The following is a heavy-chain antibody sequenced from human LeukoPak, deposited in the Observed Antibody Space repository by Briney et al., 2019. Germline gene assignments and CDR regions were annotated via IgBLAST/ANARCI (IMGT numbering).Heavy chain of an antibody. CDR1: GGSISSSSYY. CDR2: IYYSGST. D-gene: IGHD6-13*01. Sequence: PSETLSLTCTVSGGSISSSSYYWGWIRPPPGKGLEWIGSIYYSGSTYYNPSLKSRVTISVDTSKNQFSLKLSSVTAADTAVYYCARQGRQQLVLDYWGQGTLVTVSS. J-gene: IGHJ4*02. V-gene: IGHV4-39*01. CDR3: ARQGRQQLVLDY.